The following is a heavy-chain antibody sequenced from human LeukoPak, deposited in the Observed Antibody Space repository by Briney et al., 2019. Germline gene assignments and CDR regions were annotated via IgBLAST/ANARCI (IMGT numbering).Heavy chain of an antibody. V-gene: IGHV1-69*04. CDR1: GGTFSSYA. CDR3: ARVPGIAAAGTLSIFDY. Sequence: ASVKVSCKASGGTFSSYAISWVRQAPGQGLEWMGRIIPILGIANYAQKFQGRVTITADKSTSTAYMELSSLRSEDTAVYYCARVPGIAAAGTLSIFDYWGQGTLVTVSS. D-gene: IGHD6-13*01. CDR2: IIPILGIA. J-gene: IGHJ4*02.